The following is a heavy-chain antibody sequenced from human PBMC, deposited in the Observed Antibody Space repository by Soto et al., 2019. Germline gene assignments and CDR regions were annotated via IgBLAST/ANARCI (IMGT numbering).Heavy chain of an antibody. CDR2: IYTSGST. Sequence: PSEILSLTCTVSGGSISSYYWSWIRQPAGKGLEWIGRIYTSGSTNYNPSLKSRVTMSVDTSKNQFSLKLSSVTAADTAVYYCAREGCSGGSCYEGYYYYGMDVWGQGTTVTVSS. V-gene: IGHV4-4*07. CDR3: AREGCSGGSCYEGYYYYGMDV. D-gene: IGHD2-15*01. J-gene: IGHJ6*02. CDR1: GGSISSYY.